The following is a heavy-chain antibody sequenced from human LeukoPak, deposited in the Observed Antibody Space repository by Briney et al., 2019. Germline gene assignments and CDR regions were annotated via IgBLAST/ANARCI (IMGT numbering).Heavy chain of an antibody. J-gene: IGHJ4*02. D-gene: IGHD5-12*01. CDR1: GFTFDDYA. CDR3: GKSSSYSGYKGDFDY. Sequence: GGSLRLSCAASGFTFDDYAMHWVRQAPGKGLEWVSGINWNSGSIGYADSVKGRFTISRDNAKNSLYLQMNSLRAEDTALYYCGKSSSYSGYKGDFDYWGQGTLVTVSS. CDR2: INWNSGSI. V-gene: IGHV3-9*01.